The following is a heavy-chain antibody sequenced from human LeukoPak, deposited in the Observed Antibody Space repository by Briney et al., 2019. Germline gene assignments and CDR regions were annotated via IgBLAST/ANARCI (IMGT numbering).Heavy chain of an antibody. CDR2: IYSSGST. CDR3: ARHYDSGSYPLDF. J-gene: IGHJ4*02. CDR1: GGSIRGYF. D-gene: IGHD3-10*01. V-gene: IGHV4-59*08. Sequence: SETLSLTCTVSGGSIRGYFWSWIRQPPGKGLEWIGHIYSSGSTTYTPSLQGRVTISLDTSKNQFSLKLSSVSAADTAVYYCARHYDSGSYPLDFWGQGTLVTVSS.